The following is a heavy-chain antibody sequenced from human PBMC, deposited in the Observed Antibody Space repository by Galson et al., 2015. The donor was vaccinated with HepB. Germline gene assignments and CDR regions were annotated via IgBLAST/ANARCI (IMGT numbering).Heavy chain of an antibody. J-gene: IGHJ3*02. CDR3: TTDDFWSGYPGVFPFDI. Sequence: SLRLSCAASGFTFGDYAMSWFRQAPGKGLEWVGFIRSKAYGGTTEYAASVKGRFTISRDDSKSIAYLQMNSLKTEDTAVYYCTTDDFWSGYPGVFPFDIWGQGTMVTVSS. V-gene: IGHV3-49*03. D-gene: IGHD3-3*01. CDR2: IRSKAYGGTT. CDR1: GFTFGDYA.